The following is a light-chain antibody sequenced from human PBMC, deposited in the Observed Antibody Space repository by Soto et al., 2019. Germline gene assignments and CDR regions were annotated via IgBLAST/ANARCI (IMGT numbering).Light chain of an antibody. Sequence: IVLTQSPVTLAVSPGESAVLSCRASQSVSTSLAWNQHKPGQAPRLFIYDASKRAPGIPARFTGSGSGTDFTLTISSLEPEDIAVYYCQVRDVWPSFGQGTKVEIK. J-gene: IGKJ1*01. CDR3: QVRDVWPS. CDR1: QSVSTS. CDR2: DAS. V-gene: IGKV3-11*01.